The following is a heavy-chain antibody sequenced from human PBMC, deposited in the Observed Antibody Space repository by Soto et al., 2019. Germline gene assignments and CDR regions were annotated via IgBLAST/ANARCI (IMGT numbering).Heavy chain of an antibody. CDR1: GFKLRNYA. CDR3: ARAHTMMILDRFDP. J-gene: IGHJ5*02. CDR2: IWFDGSKK. Sequence: QVQLVESGGGVVQPGKSLRLSCAASGFKLRNYAIHWVRQAPGKGLEWLAVIWFDGSKKYCADSVKGRFTISRDNSKNTVYLDINSLTADDSGVFYCARAHTMMILDRFDPWGHGTLVTVSS. D-gene: IGHD3-22*01. V-gene: IGHV3-33*01.